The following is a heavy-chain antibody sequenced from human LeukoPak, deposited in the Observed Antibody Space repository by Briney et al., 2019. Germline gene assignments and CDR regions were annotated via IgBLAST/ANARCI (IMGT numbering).Heavy chain of an antibody. CDR1: GFTFSSYG. CDR2: ISYDGSNK. Sequence: PGGSLRLSCAASGFTFSSYGMHWVRQAPGKGLEGVAVISYDGSNKYYADSVKGRFTISRDNSKNTLYLQMNSLRAEDTAVYYCAKDGQDIVVVVAATYFDYWGQGTLVTVSS. CDR3: AKDGQDIVVVVAATYFDY. V-gene: IGHV3-30*18. D-gene: IGHD2-15*01. J-gene: IGHJ4*02.